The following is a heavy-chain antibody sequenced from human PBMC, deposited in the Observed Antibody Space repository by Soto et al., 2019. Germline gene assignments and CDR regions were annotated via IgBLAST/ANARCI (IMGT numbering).Heavy chain of an antibody. CDR1: GVSISSYY. J-gene: IGHJ4*02. V-gene: IGHV4-59*08. CDR3: ARQGYDILTGYYADFDY. CDR2: IYYSGST. D-gene: IGHD3-9*01. Sequence: SSETLSLTCTVSGVSISSYYWIWIRQPPGKGLEWIGYIYYSGSTNYNPSLKSRVTISVDTSKNQFSLKLSSVTAADTAVYYCARQGYDILTGYYADFDYWGQGTLVTVSS.